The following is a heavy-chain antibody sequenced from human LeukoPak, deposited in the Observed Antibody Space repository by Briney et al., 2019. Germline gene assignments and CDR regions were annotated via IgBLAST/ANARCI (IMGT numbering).Heavy chain of an antibody. J-gene: IGHJ4*02. V-gene: IGHV4-31*03. Sequence: PSETLSLTCSVSGGSISSSAYHWSWFRQHPGKGLEWIGYIYYTGRTYYSPSLKSRVTFSVDTSKNQFSLKLNPVTAADTALYYCARGTTDGYSYGRFDYWGQGTLVTVSS. CDR1: GGSISSSAYH. CDR3: ARGTTDGYSYGRFDY. D-gene: IGHD5-18*01. CDR2: IYYTGRT.